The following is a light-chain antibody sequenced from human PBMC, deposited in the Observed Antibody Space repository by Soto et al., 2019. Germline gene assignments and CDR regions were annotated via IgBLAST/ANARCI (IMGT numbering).Light chain of an antibody. Sequence: QSALNQPASVSGSLGQSISISCTGTSSDIGSYNLVSWYQQYPGKAPKLIILEVSERPSGVSNRFSGSKSGDTASLTISGLQAEDEADYYCCSYAGSGKVVFGGGTKLTVL. J-gene: IGLJ3*02. CDR2: EVS. CDR3: CSYAGSGKVV. CDR1: SSDIGSYNL. V-gene: IGLV2-23*02.